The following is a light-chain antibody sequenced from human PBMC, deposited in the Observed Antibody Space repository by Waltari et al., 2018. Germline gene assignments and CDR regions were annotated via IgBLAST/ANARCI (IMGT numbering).Light chain of an antibody. CDR3: ISFTSSVTYV. J-gene: IGLJ1*01. V-gene: IGLV2-14*01. Sequence: QSALTQPASVSGSPGQSITLSCTGTISALGAYKYFSWYQHHPGKAPKLIIYEVSNRPSGVSKRFSGSKSGNTASLSISGLQAEDEADYYCISFTSSVTYVFGTGTRVTVV. CDR2: EVS. CDR1: ISALGAYKY.